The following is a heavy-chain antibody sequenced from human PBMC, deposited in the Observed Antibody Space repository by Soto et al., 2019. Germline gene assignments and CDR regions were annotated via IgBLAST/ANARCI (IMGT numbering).Heavy chain of an antibody. CDR3: TTDIKDCYGSGSYLHFDY. V-gene: IGHV3-15*01. Sequence: GGSLRLSCAASGFTFSNAWMSWVRQAPGKGLEWVGRIKSKTDGGTTDYAAPVKGRFTISRDDSKNTLYLQMNSLKTEDTAVYYCTTDIKDCYGSGSYLHFDYWGQGTLVTVSS. J-gene: IGHJ4*02. D-gene: IGHD3-10*01. CDR1: GFTFSNAW. CDR2: IKSKTDGGTT.